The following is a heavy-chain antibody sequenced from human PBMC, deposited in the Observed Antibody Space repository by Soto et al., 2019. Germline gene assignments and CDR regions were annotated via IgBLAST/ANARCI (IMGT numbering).Heavy chain of an antibody. D-gene: IGHD3-9*01. V-gene: IGHV4-31*03. Sequence: PSETLSLTCTVSGGSISSCGYYWSWIRQHPGKGLEWIGYIYYSGSTYYNPSLKSRVTISVDTSKNQFSLKLSSVTAADTAVYYCASCSPYYDILTGYYIHNYFDYWGQGTLVTVSS. CDR2: IYYSGST. J-gene: IGHJ4*02. CDR1: GGSISSCGYY. CDR3: ASCSPYYDILTGYYIHNYFDY.